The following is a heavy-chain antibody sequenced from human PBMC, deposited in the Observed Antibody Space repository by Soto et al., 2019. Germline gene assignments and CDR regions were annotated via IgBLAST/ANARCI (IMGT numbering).Heavy chain of an antibody. V-gene: IGHV3-30-3*01. CDR3: ARGGSGSYPFRDGWFDP. CDR1: VFTFSSYA. D-gene: IGHD1-26*01. Sequence: QPRSSLRLSCASSVFTFSSYAMHWVRQSPGKGLEWVAVISYDGSNKYYADSVKGRFTISRDNSKNTLYLQMNSLRAEDTAVYYCARGGSGSYPFRDGWFDPWGQGTPVTVSS. J-gene: IGHJ5*02. CDR2: ISYDGSNK.